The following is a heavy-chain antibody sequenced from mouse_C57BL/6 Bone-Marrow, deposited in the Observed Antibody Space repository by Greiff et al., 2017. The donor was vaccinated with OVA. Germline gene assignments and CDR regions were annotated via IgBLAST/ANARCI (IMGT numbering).Heavy chain of an antibody. CDR2: IYPRSGNT. CDR3: ARAAYYSNHGGFAY. D-gene: IGHD2-5*01. J-gene: IGHJ3*01. CDR1: GYTFTSYG. V-gene: IGHV1-81*01. Sequence: VQLQQSGAELARPGASVKLSCKASGYTFTSYGISWAKQRTGQGLEWIGEIYPRSGNTYYNEKFKGKATLTADKSSSTAYMELRSLTSEDSAVYFCARAAYYSNHGGFAYWGQGTLVTVSA.